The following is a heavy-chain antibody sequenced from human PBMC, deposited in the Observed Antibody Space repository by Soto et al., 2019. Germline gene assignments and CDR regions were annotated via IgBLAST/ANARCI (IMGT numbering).Heavy chain of an antibody. Sequence: SKAPRYTITSKSLSSLQQSPRQGLECMGWISAYNGNTNYAQKLQGRVTMTTDTSTSTAYMELRSLRSDDTAVYYCASTSVVVHSDICLRGGVDVFDFWGNGTMVTVFS. J-gene: IGHJ3*01. CDR1: RYTITSKS. D-gene: IGHD2-15*01. CDR2: ISAYNGNT. CDR3: ASTSVVVHSDICLRGGVDVFDF. V-gene: IGHV1-18*01.